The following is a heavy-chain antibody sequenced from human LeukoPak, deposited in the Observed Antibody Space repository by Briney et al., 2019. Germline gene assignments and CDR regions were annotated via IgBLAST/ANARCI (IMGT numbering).Heavy chain of an antibody. J-gene: IGHJ2*01. D-gene: IGHD5/OR15-5a*01. CDR1: GFTFSSYW. CDR2: ISSSGSTI. V-gene: IGHV3-48*04. Sequence: PGGSLRLSCAASGFTFSSYWMHWVRQAPGKGLEWVSYISSSGSTIYYADSVKGRFTISRDNAKNSLYLQMNSLRAEDTAVYYCARGASTDLDLWGRGTLVTVSS. CDR3: ARGASTDLDL.